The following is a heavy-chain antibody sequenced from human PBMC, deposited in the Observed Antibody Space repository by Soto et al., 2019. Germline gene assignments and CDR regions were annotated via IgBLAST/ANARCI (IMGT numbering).Heavy chain of an antibody. CDR1: GAALNSGNYY. D-gene: IGHD2-21*01. Sequence: TSETPSLTCSVSGAALNSGNYYWSWIRQVPGKGLEWIGHIYVTGAVDYNPSLRDRITISQDTSERQFSLNLRLVTAADTAVYYCARLRIATNNYKWFDPWGQSTLVTVSS. J-gene: IGHJ5*02. CDR3: ARLRIATNNYKWFDP. CDR2: IYVTGAV. V-gene: IGHV4-31*03.